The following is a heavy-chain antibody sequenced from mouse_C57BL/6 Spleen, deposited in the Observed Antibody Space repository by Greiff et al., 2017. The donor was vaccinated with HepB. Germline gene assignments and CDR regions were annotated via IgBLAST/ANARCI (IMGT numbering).Heavy chain of an antibody. V-gene: IGHV3-6*01. J-gene: IGHJ4*01. CDR2: ISYDGSN. CDR3: ARAYYGNPHYYAMDY. CDR1: GYSITSGYY. D-gene: IGHD2-10*01. Sequence: VQLKESGPGLVKPSQSLSLTCSVPGYSITSGYYWNWIRQFPGNKLEWMGYISYDGSNNYNPSLKNRISITRDTSKNQFFLKLNSVTTEDTATYYCARAYYGNPHYYAMDYWGQGTSVTVSS.